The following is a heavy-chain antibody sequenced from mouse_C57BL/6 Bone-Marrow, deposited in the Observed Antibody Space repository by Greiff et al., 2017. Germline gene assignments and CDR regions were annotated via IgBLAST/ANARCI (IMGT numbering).Heavy chain of an antibody. CDR3: ARGGTTDWYFDV. CDR2: INPNNGGT. D-gene: IGHD1-1*01. Sequence: VQLQQSGPELVKPGASVKIPCKASGYTFTDYNMDWVKQSHGKSLEWIGEINPNNGGTIYNQKFKGKATLTVDKSSSTAYMELRSLTSEDTAVYYCARGGTTDWYFDVWGTGTTVTVSS. J-gene: IGHJ1*03. CDR1: GYTFTDYN. V-gene: IGHV1-18*01.